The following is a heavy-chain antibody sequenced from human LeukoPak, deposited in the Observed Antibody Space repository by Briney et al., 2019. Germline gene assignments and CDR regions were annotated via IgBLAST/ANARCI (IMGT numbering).Heavy chain of an antibody. Sequence: PGGSLRLSCAASGFTFSVYAMTWVRQAPGKGLQWVSSITGSGGSMYYAESVKGRFTISRDNSKNTLYLQINSLRAEDTAVYYCEKDPPNDKAVAAPSFDFGGRETLVTVPS. J-gene: IGHJ4*02. CDR1: GFTFSVYA. CDR2: ITGSGGSM. V-gene: IGHV3-23*01. D-gene: IGHD6-19*01. CDR3: EKDPPNDKAVAAPSFDF.